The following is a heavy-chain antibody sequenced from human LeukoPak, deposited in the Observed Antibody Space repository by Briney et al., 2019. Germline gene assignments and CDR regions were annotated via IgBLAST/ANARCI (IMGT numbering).Heavy chain of an antibody. CDR3: ARHRQYDADAFDI. CDR1: GGSISSGGYY. V-gene: IGHV4-61*08. J-gene: IGHJ3*02. Sequence: SETLSLTCAVSGGSISSGGYYWTWIRQPPGKGLEWIGFISYSGNTKYNPSLKSRVTISGDTSKNQFSVKLISVTAADTAVYFCARHRQYDADAFDIWGQGTMVTVSS. D-gene: IGHD2-8*01. CDR2: ISYSGNT.